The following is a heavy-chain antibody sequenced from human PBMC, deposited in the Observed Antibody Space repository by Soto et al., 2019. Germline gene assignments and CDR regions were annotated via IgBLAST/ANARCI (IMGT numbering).Heavy chain of an antibody. V-gene: IGHV4-30-4*08. D-gene: IGHD1-26*01. CDR1: GVSISGDYY. CDR3: ARGGARWGRYFDS. Sequence: TSETLSLTCSVSGVSISGDYYWSWIRQSPEKVLEWIGYIYYSGSSYSNPALQSRLSMSLDTSKNHFSLNLRSVTAADTAVYYCARGGARWGRYFDSWGQGALVTVSS. CDR2: IYYSGSS. J-gene: IGHJ4*02.